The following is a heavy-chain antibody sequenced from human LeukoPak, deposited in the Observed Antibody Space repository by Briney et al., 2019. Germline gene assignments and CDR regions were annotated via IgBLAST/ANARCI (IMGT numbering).Heavy chain of an antibody. Sequence: ALVKVSCKASGYTFTSYGISWVRQAPGQGLEWMGWISAYNGNTDYAQKLQGRVTMTTDTSTSTAYMELRSLRSDDTAVYYCARVTQTDYDFDYWGQGTLVTVSS. CDR2: ISAYNGNT. CDR1: GYTFTSYG. V-gene: IGHV1-18*01. CDR3: ARVTQTDYDFDY. J-gene: IGHJ4*02. D-gene: IGHD4-17*01.